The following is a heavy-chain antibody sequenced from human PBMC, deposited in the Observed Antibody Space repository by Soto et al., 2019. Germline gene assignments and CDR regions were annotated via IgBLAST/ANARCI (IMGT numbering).Heavy chain of an antibody. V-gene: IGHV3-74*01. CDR3: ARGPSGSAFYVGDY. D-gene: IGHD3-16*01. J-gene: IGHJ4*02. CDR1: EFTFRNYW. Sequence: DVQLVESGGALVQPGGSLRLPCEASEFTFRNYWMHWVRQVPGKGLVWVSRISPDGSSRSYADSVRGRFTISRDNAKNTLYLQMNSLRVEDTAVYYCARGPSGSAFYVGDYWGQGTLVTVSS. CDR2: ISPDGSSR.